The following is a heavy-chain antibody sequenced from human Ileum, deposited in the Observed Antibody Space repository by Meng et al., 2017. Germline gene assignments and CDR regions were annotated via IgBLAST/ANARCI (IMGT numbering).Heavy chain of an antibody. Sequence: GESLKISCAASGFTFSSDAVSWVRQAPGKGLEWVSSFSGSAGYTYYADSVKGRFTISRDKSKSTLYLQMNSLRAEDTAVYYCAKESGSDLDYWGQGTLVTVSS. D-gene: IGHD3-10*01. CDR3: AKESGSDLDY. CDR1: GFTFSSDA. V-gene: IGHV3-23*01. CDR2: FSGSAGYT. J-gene: IGHJ4*02.